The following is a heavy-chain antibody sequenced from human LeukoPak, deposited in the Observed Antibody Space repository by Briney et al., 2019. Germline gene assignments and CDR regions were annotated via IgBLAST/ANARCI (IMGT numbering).Heavy chain of an antibody. V-gene: IGHV1-8*01. J-gene: IGHJ4*02. CDR1: GYTFTSYD. CDR3: ARTTMVRGVIAIRKYYFDY. D-gene: IGHD3-10*01. Sequence: GASVKVSCKASGYTFTSYDINWARQATGQGLEWMGWMNPNSGNTGYAQKFQGRVTMTRNTSISTAYMELSSLRSEDTAVYYCARTTMVRGVIAIRKYYFDYWGQGTLVTVSS. CDR2: MNPNSGNT.